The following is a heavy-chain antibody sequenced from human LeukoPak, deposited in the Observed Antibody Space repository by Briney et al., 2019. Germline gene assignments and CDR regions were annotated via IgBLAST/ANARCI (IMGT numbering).Heavy chain of an antibody. CDR2: INPSGGST. V-gene: IGHV1-46*01. CDR1: GYTFTSYY. J-gene: IGHJ5*02. CDR3: ARGRILGSITMARGVIPNPNWFDP. D-gene: IGHD3-10*01. Sequence: AAVKVSCKASGYTFTSYYMHWVRQAPGQGLKWMGIINPSGGSTSYAQKFQGRVTMTRDTSTSTVYMELSSLRSEDTAVYYCARGRILGSITMARGVIPNPNWFDPWGQGTLVTVSS.